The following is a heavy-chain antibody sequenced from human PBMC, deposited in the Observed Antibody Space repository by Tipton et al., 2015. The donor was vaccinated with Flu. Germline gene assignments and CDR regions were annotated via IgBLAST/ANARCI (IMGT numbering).Heavy chain of an antibody. CDR3: AGGSGWLITD. Sequence: SLRLSCAASGFRFNTFWMNWVRQAPGKGLEWVAIIKQDASEKLYVDSVEGRFTISRDNAKNSLSLQMDNLRGDDTAVYYCAGGSGWLITDWGQGTLVTVSS. V-gene: IGHV3-7*01. CDR1: GFRFNTFW. D-gene: IGHD6-19*01. J-gene: IGHJ4*02. CDR2: IKQDASEK.